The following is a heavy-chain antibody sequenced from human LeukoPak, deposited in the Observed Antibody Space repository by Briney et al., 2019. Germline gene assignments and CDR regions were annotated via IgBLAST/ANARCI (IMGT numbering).Heavy chain of an antibody. Sequence: AASVKVSCKASGYTFTGYYMHWVRQAPGQGLEWMGWINPNSGGTNYAQKFQGWVTMTRDTSISTAYMELSRLRSDDTAVYYCARDSGYYYDSSTLDYWGQGTLVTVSS. J-gene: IGHJ4*02. CDR2: INPNSGGT. V-gene: IGHV1-2*04. CDR3: ARDSGYYYDSSTLDY. D-gene: IGHD3-22*01. CDR1: GYTFTGYY.